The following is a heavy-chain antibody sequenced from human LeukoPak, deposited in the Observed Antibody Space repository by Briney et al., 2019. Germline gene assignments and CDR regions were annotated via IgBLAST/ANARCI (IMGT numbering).Heavy chain of an antibody. CDR1: NGSISSYY. V-gene: IGHV4-59*01. Sequence: SETLSLTCTVSNGSISSYYWSWIRQPPGKGLEWIGYIYYSGSTNYNPSLKSRVTISVDTSKNQFSLKLSSVTAADTAVYYCARDSTVSGWFDRWGEGSLVSVPS. J-gene: IGHJ5*02. CDR2: IYYSGST. CDR3: ARDSTVSGWFDR. D-gene: IGHD4-17*01.